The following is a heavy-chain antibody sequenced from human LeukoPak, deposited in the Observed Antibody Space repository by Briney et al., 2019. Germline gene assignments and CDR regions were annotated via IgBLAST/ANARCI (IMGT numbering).Heavy chain of an antibody. CDR2: INPNSDAT. D-gene: IGHD3-10*01. J-gene: IGHJ4*02. CDR3: TRHDGSGSY. Sequence: ASVKVSCKASGYTFTDYYIHWVRQAPGQGLEWMGWINPNSDATNYAQKFQGRVSMTRDTSISTAYMELSRLRSDDTAVYYCTRHDGSGSYWGQGTLVTVSS. V-gene: IGHV1-2*02. CDR1: GYTFTDYY.